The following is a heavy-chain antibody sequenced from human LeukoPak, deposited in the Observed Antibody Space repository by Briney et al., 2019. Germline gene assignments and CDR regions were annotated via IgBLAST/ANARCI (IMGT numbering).Heavy chain of an antibody. CDR3: ARDILTGYYSGGAFDI. D-gene: IGHD3-9*01. J-gene: IGHJ3*02. CDR1: GGTFSSYA. CDR2: IIPIFGTA. Sequence: SVEVSCKASGGTFSSYAISWVRQAPGQGLEWMGRIIPIFGTANYAQKFQGRVTITTDESTSTAYMELSSLRSEDTAVYYCARDILTGYYSGGAFDIWGQGTMVTVSS. V-gene: IGHV1-69*05.